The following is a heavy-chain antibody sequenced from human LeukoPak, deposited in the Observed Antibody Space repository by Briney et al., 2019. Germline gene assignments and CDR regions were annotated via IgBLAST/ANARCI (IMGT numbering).Heavy chain of an antibody. J-gene: IGHJ6*02. Sequence: ASVKVSCKVSGYTLTELSMHWVRQAPGKGLEWMGGFDPEDGETIYAQKLQGRVTMTEDTSTDTAYMELSSLRSEDTAVYYCATFGYCSGGSCPPEAYYYYGMDVWGQGTTVTVSS. D-gene: IGHD2-15*01. CDR2: FDPEDGET. V-gene: IGHV1-24*01. CDR1: GYTLTELS. CDR3: ATFGYCSGGSCPPEAYYYYGMDV.